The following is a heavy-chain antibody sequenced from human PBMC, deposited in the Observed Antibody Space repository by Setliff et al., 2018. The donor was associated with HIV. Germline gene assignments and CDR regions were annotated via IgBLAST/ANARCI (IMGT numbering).Heavy chain of an antibody. D-gene: IGHD3-10*01. J-gene: IGHJ4*02. CDR2: ISGNGGST. V-gene: IGHV3-23*01. CDR3: AKKTAAYTSGSWLHY. CDR1: GFTFCSYA. Sequence: LRLSCAASGFTFCSYAMSWVRQAPGKGLEWVSGISGNGGSTRSADSVKGRFTISRDNANNSLYLQMNSLRAADTAVYYCAKKTAAYTSGSWLHYWGQGTLVTVSS.